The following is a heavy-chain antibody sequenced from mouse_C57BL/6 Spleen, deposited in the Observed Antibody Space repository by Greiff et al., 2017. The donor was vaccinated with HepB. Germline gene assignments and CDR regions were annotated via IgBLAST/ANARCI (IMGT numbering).Heavy chain of an antibody. CDR3: ARGLDDYDGVYYFDY. CDR1: GYTFTSYW. D-gene: IGHD2-4*01. J-gene: IGHJ2*01. Sequence: VQLQQPGAELVKPGASVKMSCKASGYTFTSYWITWVKQRPGQGLEWIGDIYPGSGSTNYNEKFKSKATLTVDTSSSTAYMQLSSLTSEDSAVYYCARGLDDYDGVYYFDYWGQGTTLTVSS. CDR2: IYPGSGST. V-gene: IGHV1-55*01.